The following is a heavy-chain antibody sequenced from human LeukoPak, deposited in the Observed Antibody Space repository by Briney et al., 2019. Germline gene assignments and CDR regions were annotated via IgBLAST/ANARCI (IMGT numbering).Heavy chain of an antibody. CDR3: ARGHDYDSSVAY. CDR2: IYSGGST. J-gene: IGHJ4*02. V-gene: IGHV3-66*01. CDR1: GFTLSSNY. D-gene: IGHD3-22*01. Sequence: GGSLRLSCAASGFTLSSNYTSWVRQAPGKGLEWVSVIYSGGSTYYADSVKGRFTISRDNSKNTVDLQMNSLRAEDTAVYYCARGHDYDSSVAYWGQGTPVTVSP.